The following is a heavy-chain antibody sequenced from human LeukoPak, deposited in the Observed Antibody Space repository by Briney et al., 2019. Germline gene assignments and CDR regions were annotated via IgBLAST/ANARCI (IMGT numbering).Heavy chain of an antibody. Sequence: PEGSLRLSCAASGFTFSSYSMNWVRQAPGKGLEWVSSISSSSSYIYYADSVKGRFTIARDNAKNSLYLQMNSLRAEDTAVYYCARDFYTTPGYWGQGTLVTVSS. J-gene: IGHJ4*02. V-gene: IGHV3-21*01. CDR1: GFTFSSYS. CDR3: ARDFYTTPGY. D-gene: IGHD1-26*01. CDR2: ISSSSSYI.